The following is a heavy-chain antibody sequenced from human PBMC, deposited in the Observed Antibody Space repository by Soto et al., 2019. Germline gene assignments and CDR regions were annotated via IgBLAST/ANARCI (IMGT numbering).Heavy chain of an antibody. D-gene: IGHD6-13*01. J-gene: IGHJ4*02. CDR3: ARDGYEDY. V-gene: IGHV3-23*01. Sequence: EVQLLESGGGFVQPGGSLRLSCAASGFTFSTYAMTWVRQAPGKGLEWVSVINSAGTPYYADSVKGRFTISRDNAKDTLSLQMNGLRAEDTAVYYCARDGYEDYWGQGTLVTVSS. CDR2: INSAGTP. CDR1: GFTFSTYA.